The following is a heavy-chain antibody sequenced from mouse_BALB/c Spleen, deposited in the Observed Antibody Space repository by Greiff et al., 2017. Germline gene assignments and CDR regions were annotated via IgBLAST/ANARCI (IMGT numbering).Heavy chain of an antibody. CDR1: GYSFTGYY. D-gene: IGHD2-1*01. J-gene: IGHJ4*01. V-gene: IGHV1S34*01. Sequence: LVKTGASVKISCKASGYSFTGYYMHWVKQSHGKSLEWIGYISCYNGATSYNQKFKGKATFTVDTSSSTAYMQFNSLTSEDSAVYYCARGPYGNYGKDYAMDYWGQGTSVTVAS. CDR3: ARGPYGNYGKDYAMDY. CDR2: ISCYNGAT.